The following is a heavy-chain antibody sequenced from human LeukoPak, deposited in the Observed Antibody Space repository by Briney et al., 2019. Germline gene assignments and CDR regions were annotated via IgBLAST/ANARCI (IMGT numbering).Heavy chain of an antibody. CDR1: GGTFSSYA. J-gene: IGHJ5*02. D-gene: IGHD3-22*01. CDR2: IIPIFGIA. V-gene: IGHV1-69*17. Sequence: GASVKVSCKASGGTFSSYAISWVRQAPGQGLEWMGGIIPIFGIANYAQKFQGRVTITADKSTSTAYMELSSLRSEDTAVYYCARDVGHSSGYYYNWFDPWGQGTLVTVSS. CDR3: ARDVGHSSGYYYNWFDP.